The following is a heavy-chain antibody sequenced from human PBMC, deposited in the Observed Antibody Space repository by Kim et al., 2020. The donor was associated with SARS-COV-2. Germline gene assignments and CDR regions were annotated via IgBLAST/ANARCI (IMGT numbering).Heavy chain of an antibody. CDR2: IYSGGST. CDR1: GFTVSSNY. J-gene: IGHJ6*02. D-gene: IGHD6-13*01. CDR3: ARLHSLIAAAGDYYYYGMDV. Sequence: GGSLRLSCAASGFTVSSNYMSWVRQAPGKGLEWVSVIYSGGSTYYADSVKGRFTISRDNSKNTLYLQMNSLRAEDTAVYYCARLHSLIAAAGDYYYYGMDVWGQGTTVTVSS. V-gene: IGHV3-53*01.